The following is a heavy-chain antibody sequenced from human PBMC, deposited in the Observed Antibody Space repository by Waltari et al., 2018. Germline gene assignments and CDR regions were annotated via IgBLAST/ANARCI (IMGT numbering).Heavy chain of an antibody. D-gene: IGHD1-26*01. J-gene: IGHJ5*02. CDR2: ISSASTFI. CDR3: TRASERRHNRFDV. CDR1: GFIFGDYG. V-gene: IGHV3-21*04. Sequence: EVQLVESGGGLVQPGGSLRLSSAASGFIFGDYGMHWVRQAPGKGLEWVSSISSASTFIYYTDSVKGRFTIARDNAKNSLSLQMNSLRVEDTAVYYCTRASERRHNRFDVWGPGVLVTVSS.